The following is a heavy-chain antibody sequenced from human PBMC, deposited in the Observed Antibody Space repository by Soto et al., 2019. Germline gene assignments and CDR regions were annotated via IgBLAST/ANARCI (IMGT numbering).Heavy chain of an antibody. Sequence: QVQLVQSGAAVKKPGASVKVSCKASGYTFTSYGFSWVRQAPGQGLEWMGWISAYNGNTNYAQKLQGRVTMTTDTSTSTAYLELRSLRADDTAVYYCASYHLNSYYYGMDVWGQGTTLTVSS. CDR1: GYTFTSYG. V-gene: IGHV1-18*01. CDR2: ISAYNGNT. CDR3: ASYHLNSYYYGMDV. J-gene: IGHJ6*02.